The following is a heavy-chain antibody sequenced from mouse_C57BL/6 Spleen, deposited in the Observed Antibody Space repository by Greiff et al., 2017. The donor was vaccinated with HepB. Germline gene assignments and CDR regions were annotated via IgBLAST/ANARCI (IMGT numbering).Heavy chain of an antibody. J-gene: IGHJ2*01. CDR2: ISYSGST. CDR1: GYSITSGYG. CDR3: ARTARIKY. D-gene: IGHD1-2*01. Sequence: EVQLQQSGPGLVKPSQSLSLTCTVTGYSITSGYGWNWIRQFPGNKLEWMGYISYSGSTNYNPSLKSRISNTRDTSKNQFFLQLNSVTTEDTATYDCARTARIKYWGQGTTLTVSS. V-gene: IGHV3-2*02.